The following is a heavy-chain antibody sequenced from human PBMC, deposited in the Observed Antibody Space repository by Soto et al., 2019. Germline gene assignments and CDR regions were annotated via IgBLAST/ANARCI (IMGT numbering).Heavy chain of an antibody. CDR1: GYTFTSYD. CDR2: ISTYNGNT. J-gene: IGHJ5*02. CDR3: ARGFRVAATRWWFDP. V-gene: IGHV1-18*01. D-gene: IGHD2-15*01. Sequence: QVQLVQSGAEVKKPGASVKVSCKASGYTFTSYDISWVRQAPGQGLEWMGWISTYNGNTNYAQKLQGRVTMNTDTSTSTGYMELRSLRSDDTAVYYCARGFRVAATRWWFDPWGQGTLVTVSS.